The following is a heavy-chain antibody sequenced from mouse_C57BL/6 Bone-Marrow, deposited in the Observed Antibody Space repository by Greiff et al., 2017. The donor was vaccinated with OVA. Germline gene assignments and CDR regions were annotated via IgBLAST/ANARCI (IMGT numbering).Heavy chain of an antibody. CDR2: IHPNSGST. CDR3: ARGWGYRTWFAY. CDR1: GYTFTSYW. V-gene: IGHV1-64*01. Sequence: QVQLQQPGAELVKPGASVKLSCKASGYTFTSYWMHWVKQRPGQGLEWIGMIHPNSGSTNYNEKFKSKATLTVDKSSSTAYMQLSSLTSEDSAVYYCARGWGYRTWFAYWGQGTLVTVSA. D-gene: IGHD3-1*01. J-gene: IGHJ3*01.